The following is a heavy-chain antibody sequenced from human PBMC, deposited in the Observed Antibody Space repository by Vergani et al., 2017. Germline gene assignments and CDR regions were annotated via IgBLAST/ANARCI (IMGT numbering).Heavy chain of an antibody. CDR2: IYYSGST. CDR1: GGSFSGYY. V-gene: IGHV4-34*01. D-gene: IGHD1-26*01. J-gene: IGHJ6*03. Sequence: QVQLQQWGAGLLKPSETLSLTCAVYGGSFSGYYWSWIRQHPGKGLEWIGYIYYSGSTYYNPSLKSRVTISVDTSKNQFSLKLSSVTAADTAVYYCARIRRGATYYYYYMDVWGKGTTVTVSS. CDR3: ARIRRGATYYYYYMDV.